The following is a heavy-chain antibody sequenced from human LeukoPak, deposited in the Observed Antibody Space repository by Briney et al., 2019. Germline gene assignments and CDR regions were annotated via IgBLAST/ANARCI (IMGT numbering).Heavy chain of an antibody. CDR2: IYYSGST. V-gene: IGHV4-39*07. CDR3: ARVIVVIPDI. Sequence: SETLSLTCTVSGGSISSSSYYWGWIRQPPGKGLEWIGSIYYSGSTYYNPSLKSRVTISVDTSKNQFSLKLSSVTAADTAVYYCARVIVVIPDIWGQGTMVTVSS. D-gene: IGHD3-22*01. J-gene: IGHJ3*02. CDR1: GGSISSSSYY.